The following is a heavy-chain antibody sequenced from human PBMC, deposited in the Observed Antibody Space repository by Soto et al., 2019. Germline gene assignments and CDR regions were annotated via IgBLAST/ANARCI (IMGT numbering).Heavy chain of an antibody. Sequence: QVQLVESGGGVVQPGRSLRLSCAASGFTFSRYVMHWVRQAPGKGLEWAALISYDGSNKQYADSVKGRFTISRYNSKNTLYLQVNSLRSEDTAVYYCERETPGWNPFDYWGQGTLVTVSS. CDR2: ISYDGSNK. CDR3: ERETPGWNPFDY. D-gene: IGHD1-1*01. CDR1: GFTFSRYV. J-gene: IGHJ4*02. V-gene: IGHV3-30*03.